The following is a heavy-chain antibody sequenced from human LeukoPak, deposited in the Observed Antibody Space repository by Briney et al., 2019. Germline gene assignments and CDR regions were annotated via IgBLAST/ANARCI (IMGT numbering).Heavy chain of an antibody. Sequence: ASVKVSCKAAGYTFTSYGISWERQGPGQGLEWVGWISAYNGNTNYAQKLQGRVTMTTDTSTSTAYMELRSLRSDDTAVYYCARDLSSWYEGISDYWGQGTLVTVSS. V-gene: IGHV1-18*01. CDR1: GYTFTSYG. CDR2: ISAYNGNT. CDR3: ARDLSSWYEGISDY. J-gene: IGHJ4*02. D-gene: IGHD6-13*01.